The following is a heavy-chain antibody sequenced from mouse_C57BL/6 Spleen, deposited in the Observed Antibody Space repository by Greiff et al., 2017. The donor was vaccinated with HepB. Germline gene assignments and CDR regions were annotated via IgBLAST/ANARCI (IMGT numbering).Heavy chain of an antibody. CDR3: ARDHYCSIYFVY. Sequence: EVQLVESGAELVKPGASVKLSCTASGFNIKDYYMHWVKQRTEQGLEWIGRIDPEDGETKYAPKFQGKATITAKTASNTAYLQISSLTSEDTAVYYYARDHYCSIYFVYWGKGTTLTDSS. CDR2: IDPEDGET. CDR1: GFNIKDYY. J-gene: IGHJ2*01. V-gene: IGHV14-2*01. D-gene: IGHD1-1*01.